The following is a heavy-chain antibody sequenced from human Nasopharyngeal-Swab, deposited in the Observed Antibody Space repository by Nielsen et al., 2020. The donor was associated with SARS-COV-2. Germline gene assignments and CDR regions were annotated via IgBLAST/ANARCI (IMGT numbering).Heavy chain of an antibody. J-gene: IGHJ5*02. CDR1: GYTFTSNS. Sequence: ASVKVSCKASGYTFTSNSITWVRQAPGQGLEWMGWISGYNGVTKYAQKFQGRVTMTTDTSTSTAYMELRSLRSDDTAVYYCARANYCRVGTCHGVTHNWFDPWGQGTPVTVSS. D-gene: IGHD2-15*01. V-gene: IGHV1-18*04. CDR2: ISGYNGVT. CDR3: ARANYCRVGTCHGVTHNWFDP.